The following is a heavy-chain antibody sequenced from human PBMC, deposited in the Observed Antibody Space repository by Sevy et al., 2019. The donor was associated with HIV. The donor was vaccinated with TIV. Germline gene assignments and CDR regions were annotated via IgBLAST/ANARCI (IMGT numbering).Heavy chain of an antibody. CDR3: AKAGCSGTNCYSNA. D-gene: IGHD2-15*01. CDR1: GFAFSTYA. CDR2: LSYDGSDK. V-gene: IGHV3-30*18. J-gene: IGHJ5*02. Sequence: GGSLRLSCAASGFAFSTYAIHWARQAPGKGLEWVAILSYDGSDKSYADSVKGRFTISRDNSKNTLYLQMNSLRAEDTALYYCAKAGCSGTNCYSNAWGQGTLVTVSS.